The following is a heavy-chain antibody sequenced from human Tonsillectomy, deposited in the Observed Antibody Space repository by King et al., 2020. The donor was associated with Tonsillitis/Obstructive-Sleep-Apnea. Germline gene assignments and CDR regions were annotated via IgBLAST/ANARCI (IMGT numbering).Heavy chain of an antibody. D-gene: IGHD3-9*01. J-gene: IGHJ6*03. V-gene: IGHV5-10-1*01. CDR1: GYSFTSYW. Sequence: QLVQSGAEVKKPGESLRISCKGSGYSFTSYWIDWVRQMPGKGLESMGTIDPSDSYTNYSPSFQGHVAISADKSISTAYLQWSSLKASDTAMYYCARRYFDGHYYYYMDVWGKGTTLTVSS. CDR2: IDPSDSYT. CDR3: ARRYFDGHYYYYMDV.